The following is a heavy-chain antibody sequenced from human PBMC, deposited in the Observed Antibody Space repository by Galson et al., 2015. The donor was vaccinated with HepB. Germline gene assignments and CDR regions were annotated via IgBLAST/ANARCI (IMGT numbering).Heavy chain of an antibody. CDR3: ARGSEYSDY. CDR1: GYTSTTYV. Sequence: SVKASCKASGYTSTTYVLHWVRQAPGQRLEWMGWINPANGITIQSQKFQGRVTITRDTSASTAYMELSSLRSEDTAVYYCARGSEYSDYWGQGTLVTVSS. CDR2: INPANGIT. V-gene: IGHV1-3*01. J-gene: IGHJ4*02. D-gene: IGHD2/OR15-2a*01.